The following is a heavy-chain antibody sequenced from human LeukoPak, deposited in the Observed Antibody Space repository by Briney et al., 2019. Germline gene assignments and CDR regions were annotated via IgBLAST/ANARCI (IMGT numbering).Heavy chain of an antibody. CDR3: AKVGGYSYDPYYYYGMDV. J-gene: IGHJ6*04. CDR1: GFTFSSYD. V-gene: IGHV3-23*01. D-gene: IGHD5-18*01. Sequence: GGSLRLSCAASGFTFSSYDMSWVRQAPGKGLEWVSAISGTGGSTYYADSVKGRFTISRDNSKNTLYLQMNSLRAEDTAVYYCAKVGGYSYDPYYYYGMDVWGKGTTVTVSS. CDR2: ISGTGGST.